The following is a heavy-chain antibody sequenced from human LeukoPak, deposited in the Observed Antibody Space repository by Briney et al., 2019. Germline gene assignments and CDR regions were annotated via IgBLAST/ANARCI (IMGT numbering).Heavy chain of an antibody. CDR1: GGSFSGYY. D-gene: IGHD2-2*02. CDR2: INHSGST. CDR3: ARGPFGYCSSTSCYTRRYFDY. J-gene: IGHJ4*02. Sequence: SETLSLTCAVYGGSFSGYYWSWIRQPPGKGLEWIGEINHSGSTNYNPSLKSRVTISVDTSKNQFSLKLSSVTAADTAVYYCARGPFGYCSSTSCYTRRYFDYWGQGTLVTVSS. V-gene: IGHV4-34*01.